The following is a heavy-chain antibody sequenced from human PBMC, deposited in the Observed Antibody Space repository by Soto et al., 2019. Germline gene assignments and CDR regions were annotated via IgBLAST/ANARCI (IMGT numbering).Heavy chain of an antibody. V-gene: IGHV1-18*01. Sequence: ASVKVSCKASGYTFTSYGISWVRQAPGQGLEWMGWVSAYNGNTNYAQKLQGRVTMTTDTSTSTAYMELRSLRSDDTAVYYCARRIKTKYCSSTSCYQYGMDVWGQGTTVTVSS. J-gene: IGHJ6*02. CDR3: ARRIKTKYCSSTSCYQYGMDV. CDR2: VSAYNGNT. CDR1: GYTFTSYG. D-gene: IGHD2-2*01.